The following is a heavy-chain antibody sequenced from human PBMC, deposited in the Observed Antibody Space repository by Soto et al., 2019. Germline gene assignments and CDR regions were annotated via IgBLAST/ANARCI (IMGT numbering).Heavy chain of an antibody. CDR1: GGSISSYY. V-gene: IGHV4-59*08. D-gene: IGHD2-15*01. CDR3: ARLSGGNLNVIYSYYGMDA. Sequence: PSETLSLTCTVSGGSISSYYWSWIRQPPGKGLEWIGYIYYSGSTNYNPSLKSRVTISVDTSKNQFSLKLSSATAADTAVYYCARLSGGNLNVIYSYYGMDAWGQRTTVTVSS. CDR2: IYYSGST. J-gene: IGHJ6*02.